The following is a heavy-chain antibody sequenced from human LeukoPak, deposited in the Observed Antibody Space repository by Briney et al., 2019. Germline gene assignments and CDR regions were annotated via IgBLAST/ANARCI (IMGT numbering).Heavy chain of an antibody. CDR1: GFTFSSYW. Sequence: WGSLRLSCAASGFTFSSYWMSWVRQAPGKGLEWVANIKQDGSETYYVDSVKGRFTISRDNAKNLLYLEMNSLRAEDTALYYGARVDGSSSCPDYWGQGTLVTVSS. CDR2: IKQDGSET. V-gene: IGHV3-7*01. J-gene: IGHJ4*02. CDR3: ARVDGSSSCPDY. D-gene: IGHD6-13*01.